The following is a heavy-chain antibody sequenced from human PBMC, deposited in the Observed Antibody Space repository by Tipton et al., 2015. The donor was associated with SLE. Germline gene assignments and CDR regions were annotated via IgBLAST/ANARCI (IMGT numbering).Heavy chain of an antibody. V-gene: IGHV4-34*01. J-gene: IGHJ4*02. CDR2: INHSGIT. CDR3: AGAWQGYCSGGTCYVLDY. D-gene: IGHD2-15*01. CDR1: GGSFSGYY. Sequence: LRLSCAVYGGSFSGYYWSWIRQPPGMGLEWIGEINHSGITNSNPSLKSRLIISVDTSKNQFSLKLSSVTAADTAVYYCAGAWQGYCSGGTCYVLDYWGQGTLVTVSS.